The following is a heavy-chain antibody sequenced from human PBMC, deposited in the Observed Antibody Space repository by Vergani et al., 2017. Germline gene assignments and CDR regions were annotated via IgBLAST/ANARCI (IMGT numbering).Heavy chain of an antibody. CDR3: AREYSSSWYYFDY. CDR1: GFTFSACP. V-gene: IGHV3-20*04. CDR2: INWNGGST. J-gene: IGHJ4*02. Sequence: EVQLLQSGGGVIQPGGSVRLSCAASGFTFSACPMTWVRQAPGKGLEWVSGINWNGGSTGYADSVKGRFTISRDNAKNSLYLQMNSLRAEDTALYYCAREYSSSWYYFDYWGQGTLVTVSS. D-gene: IGHD6-13*01.